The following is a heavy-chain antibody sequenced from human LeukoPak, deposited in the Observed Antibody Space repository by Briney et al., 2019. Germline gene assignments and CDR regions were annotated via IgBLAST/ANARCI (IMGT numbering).Heavy chain of an antibody. V-gene: IGHV1-46*01. CDR2: INPSGGST. D-gene: IGHD3-22*01. Sequence: ASVKVSCKASGYTFTSYYMHWVRQAPGQGLEWMGIINPSGGSTSYAQKFQGRVTMTRDTSISTAYMELSRLRSDDTAVYYCARVRQYYDSSGYYGYWGQGTLVTVSS. CDR3: ARVRQYYDSSGYYGY. J-gene: IGHJ4*02. CDR1: GYTFTSYY.